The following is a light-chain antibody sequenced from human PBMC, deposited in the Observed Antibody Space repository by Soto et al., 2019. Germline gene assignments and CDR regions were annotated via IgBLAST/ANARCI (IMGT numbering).Light chain of an antibody. CDR3: QRYNNGPPVT. V-gene: IGKV1-27*01. CDR1: QDINNY. J-gene: IGKJ3*01. CDR2: AAS. Sequence: DIQMTQSPSSLSASVGDRVTITCRASQDINNYLAWYQQKPGKPPKLLIYAASTLQSGVPSRFSGGGSGTDFTLTINSLQPEDVETYYCQRYNNGPPVTFGPGTKV.